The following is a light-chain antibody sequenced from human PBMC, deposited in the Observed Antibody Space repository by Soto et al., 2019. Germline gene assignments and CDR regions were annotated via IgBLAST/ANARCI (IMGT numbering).Light chain of an antibody. V-gene: IGKV1-27*01. CDR3: QKYNSAPLT. CDR2: TAS. CDR1: QGVSNS. Sequence: DIQMTQSPSSLSASVGDRVTITCRESQGVSNSLAWYQQKPGKVPKLLIYTASTLQSGVPSRFSGRGFGTAFTLTITSLQPEDVATYYCQKYNSAPLTFGAGTKVEIK. J-gene: IGKJ4*01.